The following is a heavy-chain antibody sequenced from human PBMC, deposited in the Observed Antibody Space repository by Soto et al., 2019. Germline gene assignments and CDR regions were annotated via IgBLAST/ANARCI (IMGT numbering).Heavy chain of an antibody. CDR3: ARLEGLATISYYFDF. CDR2: IYYRGNA. Sequence: QLQLQESGPGLVKPSETLSLTCSVSDDSINSDKYYWGWIRQPPGKGLECIGSIYYRGNAYYNPSLQTRVTISLDKSKSKFSLKLNSVTAADSAVYFCARLEGLATISYYFDFWGPGALVTFSS. J-gene: IGHJ4*02. V-gene: IGHV4-39*01. CDR1: DDSINSDKYY. D-gene: IGHD3-3*01.